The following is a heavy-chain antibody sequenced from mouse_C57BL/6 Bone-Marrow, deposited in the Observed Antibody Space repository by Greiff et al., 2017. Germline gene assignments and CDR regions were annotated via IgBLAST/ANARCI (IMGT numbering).Heavy chain of an antibody. V-gene: IGHV1-66*01. CDR1: GYSFTSYY. CDR2: IYPGSGNT. CDR3: ARRAYYSNYVLYYAMDY. Sequence: QVQLQQSGPELVKPGASVKISCKASGYSFTSYYIHWVKQRPGQGLEWIGWIYPGSGNTKYNEKFKGKATLTADTSSSTAYMQLSSLTSEDSAVYYCARRAYYSNYVLYYAMDYWGQGTSVTVSS. J-gene: IGHJ4*01. D-gene: IGHD2-5*01.